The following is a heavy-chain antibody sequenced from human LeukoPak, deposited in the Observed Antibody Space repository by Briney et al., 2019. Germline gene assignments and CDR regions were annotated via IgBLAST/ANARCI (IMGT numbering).Heavy chain of an antibody. Sequence: GGSLRLSCAASGFTFSSYWMSWVRQAPGKGLEWVANIKQDGSEKYYVDSVKGRFTIPRDNAKNSLYLQMNSLRAEDTAVYYCARDINFYGGNLLDYWGQGTLVTVSS. V-gene: IGHV3-7*01. CDR1: GFTFSSYW. J-gene: IGHJ4*02. D-gene: IGHD4-23*01. CDR2: IKQDGSEK. CDR3: ARDINFYGGNLLDY.